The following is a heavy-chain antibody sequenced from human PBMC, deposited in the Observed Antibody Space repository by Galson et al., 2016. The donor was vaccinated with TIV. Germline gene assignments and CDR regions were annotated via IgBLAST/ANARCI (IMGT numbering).Heavy chain of an antibody. CDR3: AIDRRFCGNECYLYYYYGMDV. Sequence: SLRLSCAASGLTVKSNYMTWVRQTPGKGLEFVSLISSGGYTFYADAAKGRFTVSRDEAKNTVFLQMNSLRPEDTAIYYCAIDRRFCGNECYLYYYYGMDVWGQGTTVTVSS. CDR1: GLTVKSNY. D-gene: IGHD2-21*01. CDR2: ISSGGYT. V-gene: IGHV3-66*02. J-gene: IGHJ6*02.